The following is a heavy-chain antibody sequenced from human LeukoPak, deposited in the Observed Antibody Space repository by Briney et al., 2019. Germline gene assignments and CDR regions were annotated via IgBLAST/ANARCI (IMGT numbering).Heavy chain of an antibody. CDR2: ISYDGSNK. J-gene: IGHJ4*02. D-gene: IGHD2-15*01. V-gene: IGHV3-30*18. Sequence: GRSLRLSCAASGFTFSSYGMHWVRQAPGKGLEWVAVISYDGSNKYYADSVKGRFTISRDNSKNTLYLQTNSLRAEDTAVYYCAKEIGGRGYSALFYFDCWGQGTLVTVSS. CDR1: GFTFSSYG. CDR3: AKEIGGRGYSALFYFDC.